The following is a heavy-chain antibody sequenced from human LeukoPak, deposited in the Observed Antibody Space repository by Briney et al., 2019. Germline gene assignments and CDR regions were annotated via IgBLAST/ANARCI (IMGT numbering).Heavy chain of an antibody. CDR2: ISSSGSTI. CDR3: VKDNGLSFGLRFGVD. J-gene: IGHJ4*02. V-gene: IGHV3-11*01. Sequence: GGSLRLSCAASGFTFSDYYMSWIRQAPGKGLEWVSYISSSGSTIYYADSVKGRFTISRDNAKNSLYLQMNSLRPEDTALYYCVKDNGLSFGLRFGVDWGLGTLVTVSS. D-gene: IGHD3-16*01. CDR1: GFTFSDYY.